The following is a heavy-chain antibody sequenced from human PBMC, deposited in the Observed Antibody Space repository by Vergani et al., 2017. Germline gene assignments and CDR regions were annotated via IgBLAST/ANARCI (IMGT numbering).Heavy chain of an antibody. V-gene: IGHV1-69*08. CDR2: SSNVLGKT. D-gene: IGHD2-21*02. CDR1: GATFRSNT. J-gene: IGHJ6*02. Sequence: QVQLVQSGAEVKKPGSSVKVSCKASGATFRSNTTSWVRQVPGQGLEWMGRSSNVLGKTKYAQDFQGRLTITADPSTSTAYMELTSLRSQDTDVYYFASDNRLYGRDPEDYYFGLDVWGQGTPVTVSS. CDR3: ASDNRLYGRDPEDYYFGLDV.